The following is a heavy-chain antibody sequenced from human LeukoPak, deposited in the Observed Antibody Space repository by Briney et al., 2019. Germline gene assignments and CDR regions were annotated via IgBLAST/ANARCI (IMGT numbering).Heavy chain of an antibody. D-gene: IGHD6-6*01. J-gene: IGHJ4*02. CDR1: GFTFSSYW. V-gene: IGHV3-7*01. Sequence: GGSLRLSCAASGFTFSSYWMSWVRRAPGKGLEWVANIKQDGSEKYYVDSVKGRFTISRDNAKDSLYLQMNSLRAEDTAVYYCARVGGKYSSSGYWGQGTLVTVSS. CDR3: ARVGGKYSSSGY. CDR2: IKQDGSEK.